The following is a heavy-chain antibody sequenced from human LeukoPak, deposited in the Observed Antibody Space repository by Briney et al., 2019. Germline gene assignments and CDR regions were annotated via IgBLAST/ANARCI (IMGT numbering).Heavy chain of an antibody. D-gene: IGHD3-10*01. Sequence: PSETLSLTCTVSGGSISSGDYYWRWIRQPPGKGLERIGYIYYSGSTYYNPSLKSRVTISVDTSKNQFSLKLCSVTAADTAVYYCARGGSGLGGAFDIWGQGTMVTVSS. J-gene: IGHJ3*02. CDR3: ARGGSGLGGAFDI. CDR1: GGSISSGDYY. V-gene: IGHV4-30-4*08. CDR2: IYYSGST.